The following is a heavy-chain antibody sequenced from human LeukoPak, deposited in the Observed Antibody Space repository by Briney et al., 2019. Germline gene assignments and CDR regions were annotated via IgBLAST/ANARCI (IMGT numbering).Heavy chain of an antibody. CDR3: AKDRADYYDSSGELDY. CDR2: ISWNSGSI. D-gene: IGHD3-22*01. V-gene: IGHV3-9*01. Sequence: GGSLRLSCAASGFTFDDYAMHWVRQAPGKGLEWVSGISWNSGSIGYADFVKGRFTISRDNAKNSLYLQMNSLRAEDTALYYCAKDRADYYDSSGELDYWGQGTLVTVSS. CDR1: GFTFDDYA. J-gene: IGHJ4*02.